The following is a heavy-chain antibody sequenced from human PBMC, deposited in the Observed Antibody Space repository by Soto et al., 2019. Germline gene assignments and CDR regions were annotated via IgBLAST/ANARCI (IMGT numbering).Heavy chain of an antibody. CDR3: ARTAGGRVRGALDI. V-gene: IGHV3-30-3*01. D-gene: IGHD6-13*01. CDR1: GFTFSSYG. Sequence: QVHLEESGGGVVQPGTSLRLSCVASGFTFSSYGMHWVRQAPGKGLEWVAVIPNTENKKYYADSVTGRFTISRDNSQNTLLLQMDSLMSEDTAMYYCARTAGGRVRGALDIWGQGTMVTVS. J-gene: IGHJ3*02. CDR2: IPNTENKK.